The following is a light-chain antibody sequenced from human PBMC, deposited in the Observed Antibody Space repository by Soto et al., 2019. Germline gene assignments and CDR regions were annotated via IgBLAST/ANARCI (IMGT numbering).Light chain of an antibody. CDR2: EGS. CDR1: SSDVGSYNL. J-gene: IGLJ1*01. V-gene: IGLV2-23*01. CDR3: CSYAGSSV. Sequence: QSVLTQPASVSGSPGHSITSSCTGTSSDVGSYNLVSWYQQHPGKAPKLMIYEGSKRPSGVSNRFSGSKSGNTASLTISGLQAEDAADYYCCSYAGSSVFGTGNKVPV.